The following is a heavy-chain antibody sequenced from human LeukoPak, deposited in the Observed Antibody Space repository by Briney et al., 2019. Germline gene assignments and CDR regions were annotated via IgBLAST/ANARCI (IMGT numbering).Heavy chain of an antibody. D-gene: IGHD3-3*01. CDR1: GFTFSSYA. CDR3: GRVIFGVVSPLSAYY. J-gene: IGHJ4*02. V-gene: IGHV3-23*01. Sequence: PGGSLRLSCAASGFTFSSYAMSWVRQAPGKGLEWVSAISGSGGSTYYADSVKGRFTISRDNSKNTLYLQMNSLRAEDTAVYYCGRVIFGVVSPLSAYYWGQGTLVTVSS. CDR2: ISGSGGST.